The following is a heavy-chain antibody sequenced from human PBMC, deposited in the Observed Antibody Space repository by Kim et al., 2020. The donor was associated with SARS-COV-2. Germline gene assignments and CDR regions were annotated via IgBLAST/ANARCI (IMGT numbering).Heavy chain of an antibody. CDR2: ILSNSDGGTT. Sequence: GGSLRLSCAASGFTLSQAWTNWVCQAPGQGLEYIGHILSNSDGGTTHYAAPVKGRFTISRYDIKHTMFLQMNSLQTEDTAVYFCTTDMGDSGKLYDFDFWGQTTL. J-gene: IGHJ4*02. D-gene: IGHD1-26*01. CDR3: TTDMGDSGKLYDFDF. V-gene: IGHV3-15*01. CDR1: GFTLSQAW.